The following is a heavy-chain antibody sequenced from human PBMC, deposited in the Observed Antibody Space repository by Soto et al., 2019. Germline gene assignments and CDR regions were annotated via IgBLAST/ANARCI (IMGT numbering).Heavy chain of an antibody. CDR3: ARFNGGFYPSWFDP. V-gene: IGHV4-59*01. Sequence: SETLSLTCTVSGGSISGYYWSWIRQSPGEGLEWIGYMYYSGSTNYNPSLRSRVTISVDTSKKQFSLELRSVTAADTAVYYCARFNGGFYPSWFDPWGQGTLVTVSS. CDR1: GGSISGYY. D-gene: IGHD3-16*01. J-gene: IGHJ5*02. CDR2: MYYSGST.